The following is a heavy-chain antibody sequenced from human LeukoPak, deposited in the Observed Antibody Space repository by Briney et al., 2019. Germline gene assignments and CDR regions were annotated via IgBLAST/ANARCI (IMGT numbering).Heavy chain of an antibody. CDR3: ARNSIVPLTDY. V-gene: IGHV3-21*01. CDR2: ISSSSSYI. J-gene: IGHJ4*02. D-gene: IGHD2/OR15-2a*01. Sequence: GGSLRLSCAASGFTFSSYGMSWVRQAPGKGLEWVSSISSSSSYIYYADSVKGRFTISRDNAKNSLYLQMNSLRAEDTAVYYCARNSIVPLTDYWGQGTLVTVSS. CDR1: GFTFSSYG.